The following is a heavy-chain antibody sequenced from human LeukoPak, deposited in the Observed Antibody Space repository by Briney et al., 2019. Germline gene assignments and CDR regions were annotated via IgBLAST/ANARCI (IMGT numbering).Heavy chain of an antibody. CDR2: IIPIFGTA. V-gene: IGHV1-69*05. D-gene: IGHD2-2*02. CDR1: GGTFSSYA. Sequence: GASVKVSCKASGGTFSSYAISWVRQAPGQGLEWIGGIIPIFGTANYAQKFQGRVTITTDESTSTAYMELSSLRSEDTAVYYCANQLLYGIARWFDPWGQGTLDTVSS. CDR3: ANQLLYGIARWFDP. J-gene: IGHJ5*02.